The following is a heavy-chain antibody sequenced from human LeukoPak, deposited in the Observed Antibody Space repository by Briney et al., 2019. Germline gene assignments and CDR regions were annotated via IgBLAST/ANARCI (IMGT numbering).Heavy chain of an antibody. V-gene: IGHV3-7*03. CDR1: GFTFSDYY. J-gene: IGHJ4*02. CDR2: IKLDGSEK. Sequence: GGSLRLSCAASGFTFSDYYMSWIRQAPGKGLEWVANIKLDGSEKNYVDSVKGRFTISRDNTKNSLYLQMNSLRVEDTAVFYCARDQYDTWSRRGNFDSWGRGTLVIVSS. D-gene: IGHD3-3*01. CDR3: ARDQYDTWSRRGNFDS.